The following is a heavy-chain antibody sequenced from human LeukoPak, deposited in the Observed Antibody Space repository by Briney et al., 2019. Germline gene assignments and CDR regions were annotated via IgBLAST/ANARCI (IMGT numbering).Heavy chain of an antibody. CDR2: INPNSGGT. Sequence: GASVKVSCKASGGTFSSYAISWVRQAPGQGLEWMGWINPNSGGTNYGQKFQGRVTMTRDTSISTAYMELSRLRSDDTAVYYCAREKYDFWSGYSSHYNWFDPWGQGTLVTVSS. CDR3: AREKYDFWSGYSSHYNWFDP. V-gene: IGHV1-2*02. CDR1: GGTFSSYA. J-gene: IGHJ5*02. D-gene: IGHD3-3*01.